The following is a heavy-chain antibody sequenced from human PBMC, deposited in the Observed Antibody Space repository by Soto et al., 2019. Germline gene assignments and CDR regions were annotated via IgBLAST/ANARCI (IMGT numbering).Heavy chain of an antibody. D-gene: IGHD5-12*01. V-gene: IGHV1-58*02. J-gene: IGHJ3*02. CDR2: IVVGSGNT. Sequence: VASVKVSCKASGFTFTSSAMQWVRQARGQRLEWIGWIVVGSGNTNYAQKFQERVTITRDMSTGTAYMELSSLRSEDTAVYYCATLRLATDAFDIWGQGTMVTVSS. CDR1: GFTFTSSA. CDR3: ATLRLATDAFDI.